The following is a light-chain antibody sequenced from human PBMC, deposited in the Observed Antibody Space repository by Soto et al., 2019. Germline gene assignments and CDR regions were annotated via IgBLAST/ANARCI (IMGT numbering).Light chain of an antibody. J-gene: IGKJ4*01. CDR2: GAS. Sequence: EIVLTQSPGTLSLSPGERATLSCRASQSVSSSYLAWYQQTPGQAPSLLIYGASSRATGIPDRVSGSGSGTNFTLTISRLEPEDFAVYYCQQYGSSPLTFGGGTKVEIK. CDR1: QSVSSSY. V-gene: IGKV3-20*01. CDR3: QQYGSSPLT.